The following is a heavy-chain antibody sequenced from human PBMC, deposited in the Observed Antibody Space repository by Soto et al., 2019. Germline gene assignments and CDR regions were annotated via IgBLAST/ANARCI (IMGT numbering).Heavy chain of an antibody. J-gene: IGHJ3*02. D-gene: IGHD2-2*01. CDR1: GYSFTSYW. V-gene: IGHV5-51*01. CDR2: IYPGDSDT. CDR3: ARGKIVVVPAARGGDAFDI. Sequence: GESLKISCKGSGYSFTSYWIGWVRQMPGKGLEWMGIIYPGDSDTRYSPSFQGQVTISADKSISTAYLQWSSLKASDTAMYYCARGKIVVVPAARGGDAFDIWGQGTMVTVS.